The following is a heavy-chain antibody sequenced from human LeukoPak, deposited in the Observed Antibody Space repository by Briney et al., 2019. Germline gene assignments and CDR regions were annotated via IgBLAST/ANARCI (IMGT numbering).Heavy chain of an antibody. Sequence: GGSLRLSCAVSGFTFSDYYMSWIRQAPGKGLEWVSAISGSAFATYYADSVKGRFTISRDNSKNTLYLQMNSLRAEDTAVYYCSKGNPNFDYWGQGTLVTVSS. J-gene: IGHJ4*02. D-gene: IGHD2/OR15-2a*01. CDR2: ISGSAFAT. CDR1: GFTFSDYY. V-gene: IGHV3-23*01. CDR3: SKGNPNFDY.